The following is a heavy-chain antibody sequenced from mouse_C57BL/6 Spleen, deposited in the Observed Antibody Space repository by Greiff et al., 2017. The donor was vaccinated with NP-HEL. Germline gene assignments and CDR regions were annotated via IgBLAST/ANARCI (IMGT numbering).Heavy chain of an antibody. CDR3: ARVDGNYYYAMDY. V-gene: IGHV5-4*03. J-gene: IGHJ4*01. CDR2: ISDGGSYT. CDR1: GFTFSSYA. D-gene: IGHD2-1*01. Sequence: EVKLMESGGGLVKPGGSLKLSCAASGFTFSSYAMSSVRQTPEKRLEWVATISDGGSYTYYPDNVKGRFTISRDNAKNNLYLQMSHLKSEDTAMYYCARVDGNYYYAMDYWGQGTSVTVSS.